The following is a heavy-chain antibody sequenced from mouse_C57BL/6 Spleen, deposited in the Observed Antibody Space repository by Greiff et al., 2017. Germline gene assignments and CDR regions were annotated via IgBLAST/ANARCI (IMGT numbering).Heavy chain of an antibody. J-gene: IGHJ3*01. CDR1: GYTFTDYN. Sequence: VQLQQSGPELVKPGASVKIPCKASGYTFTDYNMDWVKQSHGKSLEWIGDINPNNGGTIYNQKFKGKATLTVDKSSSTAYMELRSLTSEGTAIYYCARDYYGSSYGVAYWGQGTLVTVSA. V-gene: IGHV1-18*01. CDR2: INPNNGGT. CDR3: ARDYYGSSYGVAY. D-gene: IGHD1-1*01.